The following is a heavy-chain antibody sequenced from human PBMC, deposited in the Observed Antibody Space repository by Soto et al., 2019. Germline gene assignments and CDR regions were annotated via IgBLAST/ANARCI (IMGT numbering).Heavy chain of an antibody. CDR1: GYTFTSYG. V-gene: IGHV1-18*04. D-gene: IGHD1-26*01. CDR2: ISAYNGNT. J-gene: IGHJ6*02. CDR3: ARGRGSYLEDYYYYGMDV. Sequence: ASVKVSCKASGYTFTSYGISWVRQAPGQGLEWMGWISAYNGNTNYAQKLQGRVTMTTDTSTSTAYMELRSLRSDDTAVYYCARGRGSYLEDYYYYGMDVWGQGTTVTVSS.